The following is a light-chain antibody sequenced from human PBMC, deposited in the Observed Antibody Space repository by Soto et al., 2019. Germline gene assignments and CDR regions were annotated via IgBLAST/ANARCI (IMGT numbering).Light chain of an antibody. Sequence: EIVMTQSPATVSVSPGERATLSCRASQTVSAYLAWYQQKPGQAPRLLIYGASTRATDIPARFSGSGSGTEFTLTISSLQSEDFAVYYCQQYNDWPRTFGQGTNVEI. CDR3: QQYNDWPRT. CDR2: GAS. V-gene: IGKV3-15*01. J-gene: IGKJ1*01. CDR1: QTVSAY.